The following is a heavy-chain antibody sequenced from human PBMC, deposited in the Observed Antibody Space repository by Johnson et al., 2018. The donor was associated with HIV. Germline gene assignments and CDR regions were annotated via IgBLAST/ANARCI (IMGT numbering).Heavy chain of an antibody. V-gene: IGHV3-53*01. Sequence: VQLVESGGGVVQPGGSLRLSCAASGFTVSNNYMSWVRQAPGKGLEWVSFIYSGGSASCADSLKGRCTVSRDNAKNSLYLQLTSLRAEDTAFYYCARRASGSLSFDLWGQGTMVTVSS. D-gene: IGHD1-26*01. J-gene: IGHJ3*01. CDR2: IYSGGSA. CDR1: GFTVSNNY. CDR3: ARRASGSLSFDL.